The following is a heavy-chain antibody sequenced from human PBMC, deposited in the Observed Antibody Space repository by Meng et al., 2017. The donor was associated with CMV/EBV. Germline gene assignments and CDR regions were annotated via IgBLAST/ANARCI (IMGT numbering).Heavy chain of an antibody. CDR1: GGTFSSYA. D-gene: IGHD1-7*01. Sequence: QGRLVLSGANLKWPGSSVKVSCNASGGTFSSYAISWVRQAPGQGLEWMGGIIPIFGTATYAQKFQGRVTITADESTSTAYMELSSLRSEDTAVYYCARGSGAGTTWSYFDYWGQGTLVTVFS. J-gene: IGHJ4*02. V-gene: IGHV1-69*12. CDR2: IIPIFGTA. CDR3: ARGSGAGTTWSYFDY.